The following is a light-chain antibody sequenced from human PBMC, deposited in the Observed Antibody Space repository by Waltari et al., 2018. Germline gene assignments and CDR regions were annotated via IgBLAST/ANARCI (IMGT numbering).Light chain of an antibody. CDR1: QSVLYSFNNKNY. CDR2: WAS. CDR3: QQYYTSPQT. J-gene: IGKJ2*01. Sequence: DVVMTQSPDSLAVSLGERATIHCKSSQSVLYSFNNKNYLAWFQKKPGQPPKLLIYWASTRESGVPDRFSGSGSGTDFTLTISSLQAEDVAVYYCQQYYTSPQTFGQGTKLEIK. V-gene: IGKV4-1*01.